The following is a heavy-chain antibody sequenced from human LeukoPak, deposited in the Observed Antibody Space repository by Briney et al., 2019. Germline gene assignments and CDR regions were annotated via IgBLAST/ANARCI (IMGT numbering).Heavy chain of an antibody. J-gene: IGHJ4*02. CDR2: INPNSGGT. Sequence: ASVKVSCKASGYTFTGYYIHWVRQAPGQGLEWMGWINPNSGGTNYAQNFQGRVTMTRDTSISTAYMELSRLRSGDTAVYYCARGGPYYYDSSGYSDYWGQGTLVTVSS. V-gene: IGHV1-2*02. CDR3: ARGGPYYYDSSGYSDY. CDR1: GYTFTGYY. D-gene: IGHD3-22*01.